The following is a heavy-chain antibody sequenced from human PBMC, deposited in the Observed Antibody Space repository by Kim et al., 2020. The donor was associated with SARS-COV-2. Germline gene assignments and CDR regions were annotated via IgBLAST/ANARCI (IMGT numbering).Heavy chain of an antibody. CDR3: ATDLLDS. Sequence: DGGTTDEAAPVNGRFTISRDDSKNMVYLQMNSLKTEGTAVYYCATDLLDSWGQGTLVTVSS. V-gene: IGHV3-15*01. CDR2: DGGTT. J-gene: IGHJ4*02.